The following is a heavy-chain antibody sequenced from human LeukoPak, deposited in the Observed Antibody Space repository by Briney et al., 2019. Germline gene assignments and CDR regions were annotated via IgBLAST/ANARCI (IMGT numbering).Heavy chain of an antibody. Sequence: SQTLSLTCAISGDSVSSNSAAWNWIRQSPSRGLEWLGRTYYRSKWYNDYAVSVKSRITINPDTSKNQFSLQLNSVTPEDTAVYYCARAKPLCSGGSCYSEMAPMGFDYWGQGTLVTVSS. CDR3: ARAKPLCSGGSCYSEMAPMGFDY. CDR2: TYYRSKWYN. D-gene: IGHD2-15*01. CDR1: GDSVSSNSAA. J-gene: IGHJ4*02. V-gene: IGHV6-1*01.